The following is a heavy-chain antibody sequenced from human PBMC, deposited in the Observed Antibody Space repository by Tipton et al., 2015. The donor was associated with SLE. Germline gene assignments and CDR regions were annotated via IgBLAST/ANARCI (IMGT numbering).Heavy chain of an antibody. D-gene: IGHD6-25*01. Sequence: GLVKPSETLSLTCAVYGGSVSGYYWSWIRQSPGKGLEWIGEINHSGSTNYNPSLKSRVTISLDTSKNQLSLILTSVTAADTAVYYCARRGGVGIAAAGMRDWGQGIHVTVSS. V-gene: IGHV4-34*01. CDR1: GGSVSGYY. CDR2: INHSGST. CDR3: ARRGGVGIAAAGMRD. J-gene: IGHJ4*02.